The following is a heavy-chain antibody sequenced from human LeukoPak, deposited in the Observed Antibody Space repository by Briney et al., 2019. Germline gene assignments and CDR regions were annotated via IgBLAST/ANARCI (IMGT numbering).Heavy chain of an antibody. CDR3: AGGLSDYYYAVGY. Sequence: GGPLRLSCTPSGYTVTNYWMHWVRHAPGKGLGWVSRINSDGSNTNYAGSVKGRFTIFRDNARNTLYLQMNSLRAEDTSVYYCAGGLSDYYYAVGYWGQGTLVTVSS. CDR1: GYTVTNYW. J-gene: IGHJ4*02. D-gene: IGHD3-22*01. CDR2: INSDGSNT. V-gene: IGHV3-74*01.